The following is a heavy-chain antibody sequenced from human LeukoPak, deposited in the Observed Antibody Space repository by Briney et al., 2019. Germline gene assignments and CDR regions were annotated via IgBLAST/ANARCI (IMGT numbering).Heavy chain of an antibody. CDR2: ISSSGSTI. Sequence: GGSLRLSCAASGFTFSDYYMSWIRQAPGKGLELVSYISSSGSTIYYADSVKGRFTISRDKAKNSLYLQMNSLRAEDTAVYYCARGGEMATRTKAFDIWGQGTMVTVSS. V-gene: IGHV3-11*01. J-gene: IGHJ3*02. CDR3: ARGGEMATRTKAFDI. CDR1: GFTFSDYY. D-gene: IGHD5-24*01.